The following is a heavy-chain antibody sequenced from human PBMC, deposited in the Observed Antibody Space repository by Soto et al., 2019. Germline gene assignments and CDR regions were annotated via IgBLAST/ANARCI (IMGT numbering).Heavy chain of an antibody. CDR3: ASIVSSAHGEFSD. Sequence: QVQLQESGPGLVKPSQTLSLTCTVSGGSISSGGYYWSWIRQHPGKGLEWIGYIYYSGSTYYNPSLTSRVTLSLEAXKNQFSLKLSSVTAADTAVYYCASIVSSAHGEFSDWGQGTLVTVSS. V-gene: IGHV4-31*03. D-gene: IGHD3-10*01. J-gene: IGHJ4*02. CDR1: GGSISSGGYY. CDR2: IYYSGST.